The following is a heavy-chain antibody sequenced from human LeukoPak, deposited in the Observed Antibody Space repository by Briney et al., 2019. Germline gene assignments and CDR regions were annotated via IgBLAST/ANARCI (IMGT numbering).Heavy chain of an antibody. Sequence: GGSLRLSCAASGFTFSNYAMSWVRQAPGKGLEWVSAITGSGFSTYYADSVKGRFTISRDNSKNTLYLQMNSLRAEDTAVYYCARDNGYCSGGRCYYYYMDVWGKGTTVTVSS. CDR2: ITGSGFST. CDR3: ARDNGYCSGGRCYYYYMDV. V-gene: IGHV3-23*01. CDR1: GFTFSNYA. D-gene: IGHD2-15*01. J-gene: IGHJ6*03.